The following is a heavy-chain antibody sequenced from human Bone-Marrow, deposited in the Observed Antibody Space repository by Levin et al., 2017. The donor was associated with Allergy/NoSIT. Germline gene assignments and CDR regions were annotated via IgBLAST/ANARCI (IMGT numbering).Heavy chain of an antibody. Sequence: NASETLSLTCAVSGGFIGNSNWWSWVRQPPGKTLEWIGEIDHTGTSNYNPSLKSRVSMSVDKSKNQLSLILYSVTAADTAIYYCARDSSRRYELKMLRGVIDLWGRGTLVTVSS. D-gene: IGHD3-10*01. CDR2: IDHTGTS. CDR1: GGFIGNSNW. J-gene: IGHJ2*01. V-gene: IGHV4-4*02. CDR3: ARDSSRRYELKMLRGVIDL.